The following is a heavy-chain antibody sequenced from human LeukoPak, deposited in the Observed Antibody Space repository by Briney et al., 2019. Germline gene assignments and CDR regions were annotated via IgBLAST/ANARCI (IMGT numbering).Heavy chain of an antibody. Sequence: TLSLTCAVSGGSISSGGYSWSWIRQPPGKGLEWIGYIYHSGSTNYNPSLKSRVTISVDTSKNQFSLKLSSVTAADTAVYYCARAVVTAMGFFDYWGQGTLVTVSS. CDR2: IYHSGST. V-gene: IGHV4-30-2*01. CDR3: ARAVVTAMGFFDY. CDR1: GGSISSGGYS. J-gene: IGHJ4*02. D-gene: IGHD2-21*02.